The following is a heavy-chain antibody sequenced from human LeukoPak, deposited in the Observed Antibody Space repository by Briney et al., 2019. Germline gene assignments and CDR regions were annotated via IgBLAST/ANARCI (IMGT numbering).Heavy chain of an antibody. Sequence: SVKVSCKASGGTFSSYAISWVRQAPGHGLEWMGGIIPIFGTANYAQKFQGRVTITADESTSTAYMELSSLRSEDTAVYYCAREPSTVTTEPEDYWGQGTLVTVPS. CDR1: GGTFSSYA. CDR3: AREPSTVTTEPEDY. D-gene: IGHD4-17*01. J-gene: IGHJ4*02. V-gene: IGHV1-69*13. CDR2: IIPIFGTA.